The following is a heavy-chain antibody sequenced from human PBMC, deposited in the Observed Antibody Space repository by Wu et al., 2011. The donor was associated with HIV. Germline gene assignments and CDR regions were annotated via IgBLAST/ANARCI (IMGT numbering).Heavy chain of an antibody. CDR1: GYTFTDYF. V-gene: IGHV1-2*02. Sequence: VQLVQSGAEVKKPGASVKVSCKASGYTFTDYFVHWVRQAPGQNFEWMGWTNVNTGGTNYAPKFQGRVTMTRDTSISTAYIELSGLTSDDTAVYYCTRDELFRVDDAFDMVGQGTLVTVSS. CDR3: TRDELFRVDDAFDM. CDR2: TNVNTGGT. J-gene: IGHJ3*02. D-gene: IGHD3-10*01.